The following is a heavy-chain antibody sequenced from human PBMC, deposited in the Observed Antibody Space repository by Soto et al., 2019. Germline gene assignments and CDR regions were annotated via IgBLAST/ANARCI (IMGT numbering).Heavy chain of an antibody. D-gene: IGHD3-3*01. J-gene: IGHJ6*02. Sequence: GXSVKVSCKASGYTFTSYGVSWVRQAPGQGLEWMGWISAYNGNTNYAQKLQGRVTMTTDTSTSTAYMELRSLRSDDTAVYYCARDQVRFLGLSGMDVWGQGTTVTVS. CDR1: GYTFTSYG. CDR3: ARDQVRFLGLSGMDV. V-gene: IGHV1-18*04. CDR2: ISAYNGNT.